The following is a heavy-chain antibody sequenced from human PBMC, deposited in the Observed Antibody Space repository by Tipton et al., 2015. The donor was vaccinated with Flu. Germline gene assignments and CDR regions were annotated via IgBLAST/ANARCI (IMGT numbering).Heavy chain of an antibody. J-gene: IGHJ5*02. CDR1: GGSFSGYY. D-gene: IGHD3-3*02. Sequence: TLSLTCAVYGGSFSGYYWSWIRQPPGKGLEWIGEINHSGSTNYNPSLKSRVTISVDTSKNQFSLKLSSVTAADTAVYYCARGHLRTGPALWFDPWSQGTLVTVSS. CDR3: ARGHLRTGPALWFDP. CDR2: INHSGST. V-gene: IGHV4-34*01.